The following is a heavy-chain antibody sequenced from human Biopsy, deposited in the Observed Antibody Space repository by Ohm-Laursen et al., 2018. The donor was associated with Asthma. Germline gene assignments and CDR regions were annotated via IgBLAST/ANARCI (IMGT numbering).Heavy chain of an antibody. CDR1: GGTFSRYA. CDR2: IIPIFGTS. D-gene: IGHD3-3*02. Sequence: SVKVSCKASGGTFSRYAISWVRQAPGQGLEWMGGIIPIFGTSNYAQKFQGRVTFTADESTGSAYMELSGLRFDDTAIYYCARPSPNRDILYYYYHMDVWGQGTTVIVSS. J-gene: IGHJ6*02. CDR3: ARPSPNRDILYYYYHMDV. V-gene: IGHV1-69*13.